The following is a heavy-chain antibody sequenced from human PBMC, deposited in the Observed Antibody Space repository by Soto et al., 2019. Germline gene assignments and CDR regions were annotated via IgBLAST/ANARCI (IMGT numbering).Heavy chain of an antibody. Sequence: PSETLSLTCTVSGGSISTYYWNWIRQSPGNKLEWIGYIYYSGSTNYNPSLKSRVTMSVDTSKNEFSLKLSSVTAADTAVYYCARAPGIIGTTDYFEYWGQGTPVTAPQ. CDR3: ARAPGIIGTTDYFEY. J-gene: IGHJ4*02. V-gene: IGHV4-59*01. CDR1: GGSISTYY. D-gene: IGHD1-7*01. CDR2: IYYSGST.